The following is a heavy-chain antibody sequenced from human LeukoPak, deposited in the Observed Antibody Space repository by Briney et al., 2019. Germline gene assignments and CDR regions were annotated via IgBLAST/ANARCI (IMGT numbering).Heavy chain of an antibody. D-gene: IGHD2/OR15-2a*01. CDR2: IYSGGST. Sequence: GGSLRLSCAASGFTVSSNYMSWVRQAPGKGLEWVSVIYSGGSTYYADSVKGRFTISRDNSKNTLYLQMNSLRGEDTALYYCVSAVNMNINSWGQGILVTVSS. V-gene: IGHV3-53*01. CDR3: VSAVNMNINS. CDR1: GFTVSSNY. J-gene: IGHJ4*02.